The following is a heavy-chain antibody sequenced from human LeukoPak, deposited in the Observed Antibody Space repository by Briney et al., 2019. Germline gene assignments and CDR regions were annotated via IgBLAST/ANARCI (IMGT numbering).Heavy chain of an antibody. CDR1: GYSFTSYW. D-gene: IGHD3-10*01. J-gene: IGHJ3*02. CDR3: ARRSHYYGSGSYFVRGPSDAFDI. Sequence: GESLKISCKGSGYSFTSYWIGWVRQMPGKGLEWMGIIYPGDSDTRYSPSFQGQVTISADKSISTAYLQWSSLKASDTAMYYCARRSHYYGSGSYFVRGPSDAFDIWGQGTMVTVSS. CDR2: IYPGDSDT. V-gene: IGHV5-51*01.